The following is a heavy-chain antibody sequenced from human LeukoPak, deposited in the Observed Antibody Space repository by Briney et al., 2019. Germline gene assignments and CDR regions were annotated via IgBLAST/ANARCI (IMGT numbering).Heavy chain of an antibody. J-gene: IGHJ5*02. CDR2: INPNSGGT. CDR1: GYTFTDYY. V-gene: IGHV1-2*02. Sequence: ASVKVSCKASGYTFTDYYMHWVRQATGQGLEWMGWINPNSGGTNYAQKFQGRVTMTRDTSISTAYMELSRLRSDDTAVYYCARDNDFWSGYSTWGQGTLVTVSS. CDR3: ARDNDFWSGYST. D-gene: IGHD3-3*01.